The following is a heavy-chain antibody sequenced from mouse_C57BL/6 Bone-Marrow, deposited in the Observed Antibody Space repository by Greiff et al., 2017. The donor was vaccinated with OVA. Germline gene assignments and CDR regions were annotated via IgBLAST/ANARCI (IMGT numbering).Heavy chain of an antibody. CDR2: IYPGGGYT. Sequence: VQLQQSGAELVRPGNSVTMSCKASGYTFTNYWIGWAKQRPGRGIEGIGDIYPGGGYTNYNEKFKGKATLTADKSSSTAYMQFSSLTSEDSAIYYCARTPYYYGSIYWYFDVWGKGTTFTVSS. V-gene: IGHV1-63*01. J-gene: IGHJ1*03. D-gene: IGHD1-1*01. CDR1: GYTFTNYW. CDR3: ARTPYYYGSIYWYFDV.